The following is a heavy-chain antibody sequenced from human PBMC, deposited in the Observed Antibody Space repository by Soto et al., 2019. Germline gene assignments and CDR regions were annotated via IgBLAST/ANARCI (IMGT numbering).Heavy chain of an antibody. J-gene: IGHJ2*01. CDR2: TRNRANSYTT. CDR1: GFTFSDHD. V-gene: IGHV3-72*01. CDR3: ARGNDYDKRYCDL. Sequence: EVHLVESGGGLVQPGGSLRLSCAASGFTFSDHDMDWVRQAPGKGLEWVGRTRNRANSYTTEYAASVKGRFTISRDDSKNSLYLQINSLKTEDTAVYYCARGNDYDKRYCDLWGRGTLVTVSS. D-gene: IGHD3-22*01.